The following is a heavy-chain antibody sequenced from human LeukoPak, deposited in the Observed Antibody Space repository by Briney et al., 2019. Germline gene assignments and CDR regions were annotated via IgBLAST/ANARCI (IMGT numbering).Heavy chain of an antibody. V-gene: IGHV3-11*01. Sequence: GGSLRLSCAASGFIFGDYSMCWIRQASGKGLEWISYLSSTGNTIYYSDSVKGRFTMSRDNAKNSLFLELNSLRVEDTAVYFCARGLQWPTGYYHMDVWGKGTTVTVSS. J-gene: IGHJ6*03. CDR1: GFIFGDYS. CDR3: ARGLQWPTGYYHMDV. D-gene: IGHD6-19*01. CDR2: LSSTGNTI.